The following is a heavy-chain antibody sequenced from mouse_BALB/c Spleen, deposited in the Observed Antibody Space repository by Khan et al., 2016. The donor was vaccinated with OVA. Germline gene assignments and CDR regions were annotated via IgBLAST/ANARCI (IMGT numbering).Heavy chain of an antibody. D-gene: IGHD1-3*01. CDR1: GYTFTDFA. Sequence: QVQLQQSGAELVRPGVSVKISCKGSGYTFTDFAMHWVKQSHAKSLEWIGVLSTFYGDATYNQMFKDKATMTVDKSSSTAYMELVRLTSEDSAIYYCARGSGNSRFAYWGQGTLVTVSA. CDR2: LSTFYGDA. V-gene: IGHV1S137*01. CDR3: ARGSGNSRFAY. J-gene: IGHJ3*01.